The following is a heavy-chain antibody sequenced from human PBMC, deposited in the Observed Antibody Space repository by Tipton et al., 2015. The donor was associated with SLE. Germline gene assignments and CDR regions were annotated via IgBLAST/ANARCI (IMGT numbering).Heavy chain of an antibody. CDR3: AAATGNFDS. D-gene: IGHD6-13*01. Sequence: TLSLTCTVSGDSISSQYWSWIRQPPGKGLEWIGYIYYSGSTNYNPSLKSRVTISMDTSKNQFSLRLSSVTTADTAVYYCAAATGNFDSWGQGTLVTVSS. V-gene: IGHV4-59*11. J-gene: IGHJ4*02. CDR1: GDSISSQY. CDR2: IYYSGST.